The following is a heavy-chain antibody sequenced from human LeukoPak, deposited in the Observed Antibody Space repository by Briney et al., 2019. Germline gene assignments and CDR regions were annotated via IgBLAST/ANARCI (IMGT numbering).Heavy chain of an antibody. D-gene: IGHD5-18*01. CDR3: ARRAEAMVHFDY. CDR1: GYSFTSYW. CDR2: TYPADSDT. J-gene: IGHJ4*02. Sequence: GESLKISCRTSGYSFTSYWIGWVRQMPGKGLEWMGVTYPADSDTRYSPSFQGQVTISADTSISTAYLQWSSLKASDTAMYYCARRAEAMVHFDYWGQGTLVTVSS. V-gene: IGHV5-51*01.